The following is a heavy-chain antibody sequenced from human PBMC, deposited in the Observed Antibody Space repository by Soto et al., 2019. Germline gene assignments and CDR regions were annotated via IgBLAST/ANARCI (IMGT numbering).Heavy chain of an antibody. Sequence: GGSLRLSCAASGFTFSSYGMHWVRQAPGKGLEWVAVRSYDGSIKYYADSVKGRFTISRDNSKNTVYLQMSSLRAEDTAVYYCAKDVGYFYYGMDVWGQGTTVTVSS. CDR3: AKDVGYFYYGMDV. V-gene: IGHV3-30*18. CDR2: RSYDGSIK. J-gene: IGHJ6*02. D-gene: IGHD3-22*01. CDR1: GFTFSSYG.